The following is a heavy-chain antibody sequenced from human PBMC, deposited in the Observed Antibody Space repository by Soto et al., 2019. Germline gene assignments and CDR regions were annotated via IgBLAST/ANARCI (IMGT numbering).Heavy chain of an antibody. CDR1: GYTFTSYG. Sequence: ASVKVSCKASGYTFTSYGISWVRQAPGQGLEWMGRITPDHGEANYAQNFQGRITITADTSTRTAYMELSSLRSEDTAVYYCARALRYLADYYYYMDVWGKGTTVTVSS. D-gene: IGHD3-9*01. J-gene: IGHJ6*03. CDR3: ARALRYLADYYYYMDV. V-gene: IGHV1-18*01. CDR2: ITPDHGEA.